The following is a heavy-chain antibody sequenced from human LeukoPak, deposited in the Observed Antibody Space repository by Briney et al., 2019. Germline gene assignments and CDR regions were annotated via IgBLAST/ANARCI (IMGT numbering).Heavy chain of an antibody. J-gene: IGHJ4*02. CDR1: GGSFSGYY. CDR2: INHSGST. CDR3: ARAGIVLMVYAIAAYNYFDY. D-gene: IGHD2-8*01. Sequence: SETLSLTCAVYGGSFSGYYWSWIRQPPGKGLEWIGEINHSGSTNYNPSLKSRVAISVDTSKIQFSLKLSSVTAADTAVYYCARAGIVLMVYAIAAYNYFDYWGQGTLVTVSS. V-gene: IGHV4-34*01.